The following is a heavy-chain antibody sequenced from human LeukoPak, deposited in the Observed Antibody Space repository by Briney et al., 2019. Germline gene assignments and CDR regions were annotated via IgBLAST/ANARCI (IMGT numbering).Heavy chain of an antibody. CDR1: GFTFSSYD. CDR3: ARGPYSSSWHYFDY. J-gene: IGHJ4*02. D-gene: IGHD6-13*01. Sequence: GGPLRLPCAASGFTFSSYDMHWVRQLTGKGLEWVSVIGTAGDTYYPGSVKGRFTISRENAKNSLYLQMNSLRVRNTGVYYCARGPYSSSWHYFDYWGQGTLVTVSS. CDR2: IGTAGDT. V-gene: IGHV3-13*04.